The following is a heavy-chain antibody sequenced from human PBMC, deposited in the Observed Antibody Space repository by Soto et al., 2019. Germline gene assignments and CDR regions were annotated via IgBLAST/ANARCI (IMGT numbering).Heavy chain of an antibody. CDR3: ATSRQWLEAFDY. CDR1: GYTFTSYA. D-gene: IGHD6-19*01. Sequence: ASVKVSCKTSGYTFTSYAMHWVRQAPGQRLEWMGGFDPEDGETIYAQKFQGRVTMTEDTSTDTAYMELSSLRSEDTAVYYCATSRQWLEAFDYWGQGTLVTVSS. CDR2: FDPEDGET. V-gene: IGHV1-24*01. J-gene: IGHJ4*02.